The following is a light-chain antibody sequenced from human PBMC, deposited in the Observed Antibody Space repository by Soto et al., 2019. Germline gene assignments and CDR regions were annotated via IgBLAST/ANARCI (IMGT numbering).Light chain of an antibody. CDR1: QSVSSSY. Sequence: EIVLTQSPGTLSLSPGERATLSCRASQSVSSSYLAWYQQKPGQAPRLLIYRTSTRATGIPDRFSGGGSGTEFTLTISSLQSEDFAVYYCQQYNNWPPITFGQGTRLEIK. CDR3: QQYNNWPPIT. J-gene: IGKJ5*01. CDR2: RTS. V-gene: IGKV3D-15*01.